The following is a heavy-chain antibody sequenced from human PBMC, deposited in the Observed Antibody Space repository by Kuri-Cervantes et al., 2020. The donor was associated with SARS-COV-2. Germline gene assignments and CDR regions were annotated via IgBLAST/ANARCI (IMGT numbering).Heavy chain of an antibody. Sequence: ASVKVSCKASGGTFSSYAINWVRQATGQGLEWMGWMNPNSGNTGYAQKFQGRVTMTRNTSISTAYMELSSLRSEDTAVYYCARVFCSTSCYWRGNDAFDIWGQGTMVTVSS. V-gene: IGHV1-8*02. J-gene: IGHJ3*02. CDR3: ARVFCSTSCYWRGNDAFDI. D-gene: IGHD2-2*01. CDR1: GGTFSSYA. CDR2: MNPNSGNT.